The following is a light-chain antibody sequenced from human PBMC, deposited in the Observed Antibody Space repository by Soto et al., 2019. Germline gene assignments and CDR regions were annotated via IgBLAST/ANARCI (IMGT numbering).Light chain of an antibody. CDR2: DVT. CDR1: SSDVGGYNY. V-gene: IGLV2-14*03. CDR3: SSYTTSNTRQIV. J-gene: IGLJ1*01. Sequence: QSVLTQPASVSGSPGQSITISCTGTSSDVGGYNYVSWYQHNPGKAPKLIIYDVTNRPSGVSNPFSGSKSGNTASLTISGLQPEDEADYYCSSYTTSNTRQIVFGTGTKVTVL.